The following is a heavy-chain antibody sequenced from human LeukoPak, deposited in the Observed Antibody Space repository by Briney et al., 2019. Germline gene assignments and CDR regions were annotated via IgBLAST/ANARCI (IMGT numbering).Heavy chain of an antibody. Sequence: SETLSLTCTVSGGSITGYYWNWIRQPPGKGLEWMGYVYYTGSTSYNPSLRSRVTISVDTSKNHFSLKLTSVTAADTAVYYCAREDNDNSCYFLLGGQGTGVSVFS. V-gene: IGHV4-59*01. J-gene: IGHJ4*02. CDR2: VYYTGST. CDR1: GGSITGYY. D-gene: IGHD3-22*01. CDR3: AREDNDNSCYFLL.